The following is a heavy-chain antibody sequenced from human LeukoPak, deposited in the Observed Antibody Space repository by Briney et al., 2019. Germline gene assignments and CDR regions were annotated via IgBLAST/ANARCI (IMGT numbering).Heavy chain of an antibody. CDR3: ASSLWFGGLGY. CDR2: IYSGGST. J-gene: IGHJ4*02. Sequence: GGSLRLSCAASGFTVSSNYMSWVRQAPGKGLEWVSVIYSGGSTYYADSVKGRFTISRHNPKNTLYLQMNSLRAEDTAVYYCASSLWFGGLGYWGQGTLVTVSS. D-gene: IGHD3-10*01. V-gene: IGHV3-53*04. CDR1: GFTVSSNY.